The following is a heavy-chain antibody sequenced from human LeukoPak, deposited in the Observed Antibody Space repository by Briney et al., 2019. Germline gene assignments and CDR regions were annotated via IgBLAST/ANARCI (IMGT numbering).Heavy chain of an antibody. D-gene: IGHD6-19*01. CDR1: GGSISNYY. V-gene: IGHV4-59*01. CDR2: IYYFGST. Sequence: SETLSLTCTVSGGSISNYYWSWIRQPPGKGLEWIGYIYYFGSTNYNPSLKSRVTISVDTSKNQFSLKLSSVTAADTAVYYCATSGYSSGPPFDPWGQGTLVTVSS. J-gene: IGHJ5*02. CDR3: ATSGYSSGPPFDP.